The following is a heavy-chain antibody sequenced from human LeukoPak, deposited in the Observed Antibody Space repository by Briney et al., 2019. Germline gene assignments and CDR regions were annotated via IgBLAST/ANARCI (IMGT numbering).Heavy chain of an antibody. D-gene: IGHD3-22*01. CDR2: IYNIGSV. V-gene: IGHV4-34*01. Sequence: PSETLSLTCAVYGGSFSGYYWSWIRQFPGKGLEWIGNIYNIGSVTYKPSLRSRVTMSIDMSKKQLSLRLTSVTAADTAVYFCATNSSGSALDYWGQGILVTVSS. CDR3: ATNSSGSALDY. J-gene: IGHJ4*02. CDR1: GGSFSGYY.